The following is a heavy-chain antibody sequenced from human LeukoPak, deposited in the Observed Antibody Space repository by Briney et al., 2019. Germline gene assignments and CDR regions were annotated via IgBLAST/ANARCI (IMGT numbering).Heavy chain of an antibody. CDR2: INPNSGGT. D-gene: IGHD4-11*01. CDR3: ARPHTVLYNWFDP. CDR1: GYTFTGYY. V-gene: IGHV1-2*06. J-gene: IGHJ5*02. Sequence: RASVKVSCKASGYTFTGYYMHWVRQAPGQGLEWMGRINPNSGGTNYAQKFQGRVTMTRGTSISTAYMELSRLRSDDTAVYYCARPHTVLYNWFDPWGQGTLVTVSS.